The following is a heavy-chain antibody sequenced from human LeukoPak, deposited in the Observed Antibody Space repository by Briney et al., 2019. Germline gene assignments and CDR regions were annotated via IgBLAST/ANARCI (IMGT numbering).Heavy chain of an antibody. D-gene: IGHD2-2*01. CDR2: IYHRGST. V-gene: IGHV4-38-2*02. Sequence: SETLSLTCTVSGYSISSGYYWGWIRQPPGEGLECIGTIYHRGSTYYNPSLKSRVTISVDTSKNQFSLKLSSVTAADTAVYYCARGAEVPAAPDFFDYWGQGTLVTVSS. CDR3: ARGAEVPAAPDFFDY. J-gene: IGHJ4*02. CDR1: GYSISSGYY.